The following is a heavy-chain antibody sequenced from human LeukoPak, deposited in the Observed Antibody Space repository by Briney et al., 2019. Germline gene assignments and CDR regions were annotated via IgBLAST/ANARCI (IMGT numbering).Heavy chain of an antibody. CDR3: AKSPAAARGLYYFDY. CDR1: GFNLDDYA. Sequence: GGALRLSCAASGFNLDDYAMHWVRQAPGKGLEWVSLISGDGGSTYYADSVKGRFTISRDNSKNSLYLQMNSLRTEDTALYYCAKSPAAARGLYYFDYWGQGTLVTVSS. D-gene: IGHD6-6*01. V-gene: IGHV3-43*02. J-gene: IGHJ4*02. CDR2: ISGDGGST.